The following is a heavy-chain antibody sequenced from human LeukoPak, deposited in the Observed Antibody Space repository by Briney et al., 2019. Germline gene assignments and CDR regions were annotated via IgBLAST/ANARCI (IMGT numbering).Heavy chain of an antibody. J-gene: IGHJ4*02. Sequence: SETLSLTCTVSGGSISSYYWSWIRQPPGKGLEWIGYIYFSGSTNYNPSLKSRVTISVDTSKNQFSLKLSSVTAADTAVYYCASSDEGYFDYWGQGTLVTVSS. CDR1: GGSISSYY. CDR2: IYFSGST. V-gene: IGHV4-59*08. D-gene: IGHD1-26*01. CDR3: ASSDEGYFDY.